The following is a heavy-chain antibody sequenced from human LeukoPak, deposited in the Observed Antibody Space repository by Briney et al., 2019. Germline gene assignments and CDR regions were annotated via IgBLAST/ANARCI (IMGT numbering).Heavy chain of an antibody. CDR2: ISWNSGSI. J-gene: IGHJ4*02. Sequence: GGTLRLSCAASGFTFNRHGMNWVRQAPGKGLEWVSGISWNSGSIGYADSVKGRFTISRDNAKNSLYLQMNSLRAEDTALYYCAKDGMAVAGLYYFDYWGQGTLVTVSS. V-gene: IGHV3-9*01. CDR3: AKDGMAVAGLYYFDY. CDR1: GFTFNRHG. D-gene: IGHD6-19*01.